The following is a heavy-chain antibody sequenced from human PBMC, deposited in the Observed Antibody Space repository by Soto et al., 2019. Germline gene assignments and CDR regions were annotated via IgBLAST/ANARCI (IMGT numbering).Heavy chain of an antibody. J-gene: IGHJ5*02. V-gene: IGHV4-61*01. CDR1: GESVKSGSYY. CDR2: IHYSGNT. CDR3: ATHATWSPGRFDP. D-gene: IGHD2-2*01. Sequence: QVQLQESGPGLVKPSEILSPTCTVSGESVKSGSYYWNWIRQPPGKGLEWIGYIHYSGNTRYNPSLKSRVAMSLDTSKNQFSLKLTSVTAADTAVYYCATHATWSPGRFDPWGQGTLVTVSS.